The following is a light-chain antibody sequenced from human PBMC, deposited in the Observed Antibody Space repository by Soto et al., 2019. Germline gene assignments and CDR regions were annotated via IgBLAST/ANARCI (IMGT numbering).Light chain of an antibody. CDR1: SSNIGCNY. Sequence: QAVVTQPPSVSAAPGQKVTISCSGSSSNIGCNYVSWYQQLPGTAPKLLIYDNNKRPSGIPDRFSGSRSGTSATLGITGLQAGDEADYYCGTWDSSLSAGVFGGGTKLTVL. J-gene: IGLJ3*02. V-gene: IGLV1-51*01. CDR2: DNN. CDR3: GTWDSSLSAGV.